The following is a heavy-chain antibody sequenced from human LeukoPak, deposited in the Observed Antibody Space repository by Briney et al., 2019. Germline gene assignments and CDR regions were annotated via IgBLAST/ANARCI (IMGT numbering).Heavy chain of an antibody. CDR1: GFTFSSYS. CDR3: AREQLYYYDSSGYQN. Sequence: GGSLRLSCAASGFTFSSYSMNWVRQAPGKGLEWVSSISSSSSYIYYADSVKGRFTTSRDNAKNSLYLQMNSLRAEDTAVYYCAREQLYYYDSSGYQNWGQGTLVTVSS. D-gene: IGHD3-22*01. J-gene: IGHJ4*02. CDR2: ISSSSSYI. V-gene: IGHV3-21*01.